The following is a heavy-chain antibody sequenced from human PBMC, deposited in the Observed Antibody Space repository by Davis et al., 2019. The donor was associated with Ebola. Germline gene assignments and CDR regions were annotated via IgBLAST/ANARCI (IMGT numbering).Heavy chain of an antibody. CDR2: INAGNGNT. CDR3: VRGGIMITFGGVIAPYFDY. Sequence: AASVKVSCKASGYTFTSYAMHWVRQAPGQRLEWMGWINAGNGNTKYSQKFRGRVTITRDTSASTAYMELSSLRSGDTAVYYCVRGGIMITFGGVIAPYFDYWGQGTLVTVSS. CDR1: GYTFTSYA. J-gene: IGHJ4*02. V-gene: IGHV1-3*01. D-gene: IGHD3-16*02.